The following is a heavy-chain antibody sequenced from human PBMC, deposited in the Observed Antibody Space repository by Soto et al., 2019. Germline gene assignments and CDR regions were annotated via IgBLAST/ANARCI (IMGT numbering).Heavy chain of an antibody. Sequence: GGSLRLSCAASGFTFDDYAMHWVRQAPGKGLEWVSGISWNSGSIGYADSVKGRFTISRNNAKNSLYLQMNSLRAEDTALYYCAKDIIGSEEDCSGGSCYVGLDYWGQGTLVTVSS. CDR2: ISWNSGSI. CDR3: AKDIIGSEEDCSGGSCYVGLDY. V-gene: IGHV3-9*01. D-gene: IGHD2-15*01. CDR1: GFTFDDYA. J-gene: IGHJ4*02.